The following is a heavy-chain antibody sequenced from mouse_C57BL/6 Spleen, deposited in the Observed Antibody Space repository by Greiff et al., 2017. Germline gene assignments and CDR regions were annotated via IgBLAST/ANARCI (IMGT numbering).Heavy chain of an antibody. CDR3: TRSGITTVVEGYAMDY. D-gene: IGHD1-1*01. CDR1: GYTFTDYE. Sequence: VQLQQSGAELVRPGASVTLSCKASGYTFTDYEMHWVKQTPVHGLAWIGAIDPETGGTAYTQKFKGKAILTADKSSSTADMELRSLTSEYSAVYSCTRSGITTVVEGYAMDYWGQGTSVTVSS. J-gene: IGHJ4*01. CDR2: IDPETGGT. V-gene: IGHV1-15*01.